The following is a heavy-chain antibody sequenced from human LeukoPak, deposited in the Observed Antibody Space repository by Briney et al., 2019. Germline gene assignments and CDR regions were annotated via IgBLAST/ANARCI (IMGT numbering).Heavy chain of an antibody. CDR1: GFTLDDYG. Sequence: GGPRRLSCEASGFTLDDYGRSWVRQAPGKGLDWVATIKQEGSEKNYVHSGKGRFTISRDHDQNPLYLQMNSLRAEDTAVYHCARGCGSSRCPYYFDYWGPGSLVTVFS. CDR2: IKQEGSEK. V-gene: IGHV3-7*04. J-gene: IGHJ4*02. D-gene: IGHD2-2*01. CDR3: ARGCGSSRCPYYFDY.